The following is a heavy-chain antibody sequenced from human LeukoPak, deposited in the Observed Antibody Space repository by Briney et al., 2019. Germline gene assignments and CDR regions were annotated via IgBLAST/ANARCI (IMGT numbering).Heavy chain of an antibody. CDR2: IYYSGST. J-gene: IGHJ5*02. CDR3: ARGPRYLDYDFWSGYYSWFDP. CDR1: GGSISSYY. V-gene: IGHV4-59*01. D-gene: IGHD3-3*01. Sequence: SETLSLTCTVSGGSISSYYRSWLRQPPGKGLEWIGYIYYSGSTNYNPSLKSRVTISVDTSKNQFSLKLSSVTAADTAVYYCARGPRYLDYDFWSGYYSWFDPWGQGTLVTVSS.